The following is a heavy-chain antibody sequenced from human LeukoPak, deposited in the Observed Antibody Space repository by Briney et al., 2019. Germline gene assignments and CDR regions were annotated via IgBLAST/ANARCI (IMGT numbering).Heavy chain of an antibody. CDR3: TTDGVGVEGATYDN. CDR2: IKAKAHGGTI. Sequence: GGSLRLSCEASRFTFKNAWMIWVRQAPGKGLEWVGRIKAKAHGGTIEYAAPVKGRFTISRDDSKSTLYLQMNSLKTEDTAVYYCTTDGVGVEGATYDNWGQGTLVSVSS. V-gene: IGHV3-15*01. J-gene: IGHJ4*02. D-gene: IGHD1-26*01. CDR1: RFTFKNAW.